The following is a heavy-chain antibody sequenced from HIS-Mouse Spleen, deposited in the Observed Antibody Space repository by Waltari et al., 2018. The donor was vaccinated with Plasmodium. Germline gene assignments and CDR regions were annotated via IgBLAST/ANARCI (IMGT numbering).Heavy chain of an antibody. CDR3: ARGYGSGSYYN. D-gene: IGHD3-10*01. CDR2: IYHSGST. J-gene: IGHJ4*02. V-gene: IGHV4-30-2*01. Sequence: QLQLQEYGSGLVKRSRTRYLTVAVSGGQFIRGGYSWRWIRQPPGKGLEWIGYIYHSGSTYYNPSLKSRVTISVDRSKNQFSLKLSSVTAADTAVYYCARGYGSGSYYNWGQGTLVTVSS. CDR1: GGQFIRGGYS.